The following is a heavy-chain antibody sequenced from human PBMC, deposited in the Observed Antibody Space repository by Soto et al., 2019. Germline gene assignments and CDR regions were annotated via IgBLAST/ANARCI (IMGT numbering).Heavy chain of an antibody. Sequence: TLSHTCTVSGGSSISGGYYWSWIRQHPGKGLEWIGYIYYSGSTYYNPSLKSRVTISVDTSKNQFSLKLSSVTAADTAVYYCARDLTGALDPWGQGTLLTVSS. V-gene: IGHV4-31*03. CDR2: IYYSGST. D-gene: IGHD3-16*01. CDR1: GGSSISGGYY. CDR3: ARDLTGALDP. J-gene: IGHJ5*02.